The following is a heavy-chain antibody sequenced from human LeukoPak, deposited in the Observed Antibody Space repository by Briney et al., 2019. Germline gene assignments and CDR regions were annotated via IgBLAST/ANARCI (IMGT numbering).Heavy chain of an antibody. CDR2: ISGSGGST. D-gene: IGHD3-16*01. J-gene: IGHJ6*02. CDR3: ARGGGLDV. Sequence: GGSLRLSCAASGFTLSSYAMGWARQAPGKGLEWVSAISGSGGSTYCADSVKGRFTISRDNAKNSLYLQMSNLRAEDTAVYFCARGGGLDVWGQGATVTVSS. V-gene: IGHV3-23*01. CDR1: GFTLSSYA.